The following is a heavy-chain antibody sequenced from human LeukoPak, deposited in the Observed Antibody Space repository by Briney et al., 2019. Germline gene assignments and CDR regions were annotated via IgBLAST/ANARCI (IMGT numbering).Heavy chain of an antibody. D-gene: IGHD3-3*01. V-gene: IGHV4-31*11. CDR2: IYYSGST. CDR3: ARGGVGVVIDYYYYYGMDV. CDR1: GGSFSGYY. Sequence: SETLSLTCAVYGGSFSGYYWSWIRQHPGKGLEWIGYIYYSGSTYYNPSLKSRVTISVDTSKNQFSLKLSSVTAADTAVYYCARGGVGVVIDYYYYYGMDVWGQGTTVTVSS. J-gene: IGHJ6*02.